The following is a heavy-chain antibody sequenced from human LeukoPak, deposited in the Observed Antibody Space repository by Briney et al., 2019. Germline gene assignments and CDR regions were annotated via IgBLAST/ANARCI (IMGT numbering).Heavy chain of an antibody. CDR2: ISSSGSTI. CDR1: GFSFSSYS. CDR3: ARDYLRTTVTAPWYFDL. J-gene: IGHJ2*01. Sequence: GGSLRLSCAASGFSFSSYSMNWVRQAPGKGLEWVSYISSSGSTIYYADSVKGRFTISRDNAKNSLYLQMNSLRAEDTAVYYCARDYLRTTVTAPWYFDLWGRGTLVTVSS. D-gene: IGHD4-17*01. V-gene: IGHV3-48*04.